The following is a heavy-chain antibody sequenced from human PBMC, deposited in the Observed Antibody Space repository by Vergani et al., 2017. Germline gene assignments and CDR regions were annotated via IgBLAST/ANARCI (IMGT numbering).Heavy chain of an antibody. V-gene: IGHV1-69*02. J-gene: IGHJ1*01. D-gene: IGHD2-15*01. CDR1: GGTFSSYT. CDR3: ASDLRGYCSGGSCYHEYFQH. CDR2: IIPILGIA. Sequence: QVQLVQSGAEVKKPGSSVKVSCKASGGTFSSYTISWVRQAPGQGLEWMGRIIPILGIANYAQKFQGRVTITADKSTSTAYMELSSLRSEDTAVYYCASDLRGYCSGGSCYHEYFQHWGQGTLVTVSS.